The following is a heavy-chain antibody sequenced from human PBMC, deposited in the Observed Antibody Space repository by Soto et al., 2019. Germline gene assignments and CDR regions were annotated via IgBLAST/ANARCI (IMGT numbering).Heavy chain of an antibody. V-gene: IGHV3-23*01. D-gene: IGHD2-2*03. CDR1: GVTFSSYA. J-gene: IGHJ4*02. CDR3: AKGLDIVLLPTTMGFDY. Sequence: EVQLLESGGDLVQPGGSLRLSCAASGVTFSSYAMSWVRQAPGKGLEWVSGISGRGGSTDYGDSVKGRFTISRDNSKNTVYLQMNSLRAEDTAVYYCAKGLDIVLLPTTMGFDYWGQGTLVTVSS. CDR2: ISGRGGST.